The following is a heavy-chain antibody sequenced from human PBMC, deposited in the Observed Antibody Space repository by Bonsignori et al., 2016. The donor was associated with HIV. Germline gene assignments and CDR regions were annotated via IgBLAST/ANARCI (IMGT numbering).Heavy chain of an antibody. CDR3: ARCYSYYYYYMDV. CDR2: IHYSGST. V-gene: IGHV4-59*01. Sequence: WIRQPPGKGLEWIGDIHYSGSTNYNPSLKSRVTISVDTSKNQFSLKLNSVTAADTAVYYCARCYSYYYYYMDVWGQRDHGHRLL. J-gene: IGHJ6*03.